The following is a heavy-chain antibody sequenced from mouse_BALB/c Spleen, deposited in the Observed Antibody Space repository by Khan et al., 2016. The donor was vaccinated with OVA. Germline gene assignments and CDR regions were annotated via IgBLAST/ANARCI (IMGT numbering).Heavy chain of an antibody. J-gene: IGHJ2*01. CDR2: VSSGGSFT. D-gene: IGHD2-3*01. CDR1: GFTFYNYA. CDR3: ARQGVIYDGPFDY. Sequence: EVELVESGGGLVKPGGSLKLSCAASGFTFYNYAMSWVRQTPEKRLEWVATVSSGGSFTYYPDSVKGRFTISRDNAKNTLYLQMNSLRSEDTAIYYCARQGVIYDGPFDYWGQGTTLTVSS. V-gene: IGHV5-9-3*01.